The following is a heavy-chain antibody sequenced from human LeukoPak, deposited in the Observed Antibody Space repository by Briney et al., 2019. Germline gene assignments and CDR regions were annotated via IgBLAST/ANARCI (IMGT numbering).Heavy chain of an antibody. J-gene: IGHJ4*02. CDR1: GGSFSGYY. Sequence: SETLSLTCAVYGGSFSGYYWSWIRQPPGKGLEWIGEINHSGSTNYNPSLKSRVTISVDTSKNQFSLKLGSVTAADTAVYYCARGSSRYYYDSSGHSYWGQGTLVTVSS. V-gene: IGHV4-34*01. CDR2: INHSGST. D-gene: IGHD3-22*01. CDR3: ARGSSRYYYDSSGHSY.